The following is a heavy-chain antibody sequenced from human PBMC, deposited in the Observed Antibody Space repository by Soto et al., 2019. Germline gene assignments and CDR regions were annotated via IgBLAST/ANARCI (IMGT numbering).Heavy chain of an antibody. CDR2: IWYDGSNK. V-gene: IGHV3-33*01. Sequence: QVQLVESGGGVVQPGRSLRLSCAASGLTFSSYGMHWVRQAPGKGLEWVAVIWYDGSNKYYADSVKGRFTISRDNSKNTLYLQMNSLRAEDTAVYYCARAIHSSSWYYRYYYYGMDVWGQGTTVTVSS. J-gene: IGHJ6*02. CDR3: ARAIHSSSWYYRYYYYGMDV. CDR1: GLTFSSYG. D-gene: IGHD6-13*01.